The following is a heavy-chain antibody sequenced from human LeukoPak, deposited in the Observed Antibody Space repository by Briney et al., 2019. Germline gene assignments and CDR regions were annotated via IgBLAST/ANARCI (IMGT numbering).Heavy chain of an antibody. CDR3: ARDGSDFWTYYYMDV. V-gene: IGHV3-21*01. J-gene: IGHJ6*03. CDR2: ISSSSSYK. Sequence: PGGSLRLSCAASGFTFSSYSMKWVGQAPGKGLEWVSSISSSSSYKYYADSVKGRITISRDNAKNSLYLQMNSLRAEDTAVYYCARDGSDFWTYYYMDVWGKGTTVTVSS. CDR1: GFTFSSYS. D-gene: IGHD3-3*01.